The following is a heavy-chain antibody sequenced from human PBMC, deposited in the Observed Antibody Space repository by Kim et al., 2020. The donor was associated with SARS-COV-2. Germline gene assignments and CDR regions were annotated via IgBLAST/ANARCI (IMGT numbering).Heavy chain of an antibody. CDR2: SNK. V-gene: IGHV3-33*01. CDR3: ARGLLSVDY. D-gene: IGHD2-15*01. Sequence: SNKYYADSVKGRFTISRDNSKNTLYLQRNSLRAEDTAVYYCARGLLSVDYWGQGTLVTVSS. J-gene: IGHJ4*02.